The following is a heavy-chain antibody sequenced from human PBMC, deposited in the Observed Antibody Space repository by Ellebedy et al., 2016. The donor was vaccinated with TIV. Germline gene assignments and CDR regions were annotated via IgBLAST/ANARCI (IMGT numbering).Heavy chain of an antibody. CDR3: ARNRVIVGADAHFDY. Sequence: ASVKVSCXASGYTFTGYYMHWVRQAPGQGLEWMGWINPNSGGTNYAQKFQGRVTMTRDTSISTAYMELSRLRSDDTAVYYCARNRVIVGADAHFDYWGQGTLVTVSS. CDR1: GYTFTGYY. V-gene: IGHV1-2*02. CDR2: INPNSGGT. J-gene: IGHJ4*02. D-gene: IGHD1-26*01.